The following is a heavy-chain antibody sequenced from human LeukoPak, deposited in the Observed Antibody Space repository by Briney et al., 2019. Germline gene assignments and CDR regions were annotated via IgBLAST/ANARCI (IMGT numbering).Heavy chain of an antibody. J-gene: IGHJ4*02. Sequence: GESLKISCKGSGSIFTNYWIGWVRQMPGKGLEWMGIIYPGDSDTRYSPSFQGQVTISADKSISTAYLQWSSLKASDTAMYYCARLRDTSMVMDFDYWGQGTLVTVSS. V-gene: IGHV5-51*01. CDR3: ARLRDTSMVMDFDY. CDR2: IYPGDSDT. D-gene: IGHD5-18*01. CDR1: GSIFTNYW.